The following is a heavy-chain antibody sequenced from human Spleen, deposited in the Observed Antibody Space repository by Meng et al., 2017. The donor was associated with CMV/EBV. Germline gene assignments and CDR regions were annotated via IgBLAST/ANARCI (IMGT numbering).Heavy chain of an antibody. V-gene: IGHV3-21*01. Sequence: GESLKISCRASGFTFDTYTMNWVRQTPEKGLEWVSSLSSTSRYIYYADSVKGRFTISRDNAENSLYLQMNSLRAEDTAVYYCARDPVSTSGGIDYWGQGTLVTVSS. CDR2: LSSTSRYI. J-gene: IGHJ4*02. CDR1: GFTFDTYT. CDR3: ARDPVSTSGGIDY. D-gene: IGHD2-2*01.